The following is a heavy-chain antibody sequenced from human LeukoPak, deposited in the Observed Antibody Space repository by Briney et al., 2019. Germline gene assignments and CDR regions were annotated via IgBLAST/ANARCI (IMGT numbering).Heavy chain of an antibody. CDR2: LIGSSGAT. CDR1: GSTLSTYP. D-gene: IGHD5-12*01. J-gene: IGHJ4*02. CDR3: AKGAYDYIEIAYFDY. Sequence: GGPLGLSCAASGSTLSTYPRTWFRQAPGKGLKGVAVLIGSSGATDYADSVKGRFTISRDNSKNTLFLQMNSLRAEDTAIYYCAKGAYDYIEIAYFDYWGQGALVTVSS. V-gene: IGHV3-23*01.